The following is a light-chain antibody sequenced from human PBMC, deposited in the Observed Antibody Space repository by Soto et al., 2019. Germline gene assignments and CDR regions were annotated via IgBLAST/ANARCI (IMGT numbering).Light chain of an antibody. CDR1: QGISSY. CDR3: QQLNSYPRT. J-gene: IGKJ5*01. V-gene: IGKV1-9*01. CDR2: AAS. Sequence: TQSPATLSVSPGERATLSCRASQGISSYLGWYQQKPGKAPKLLIYAASTLQSGVPSRFSGSGSGTDFTLTISSLQPEDFATYYCQQLNSYPRTFGQGTRLEIK.